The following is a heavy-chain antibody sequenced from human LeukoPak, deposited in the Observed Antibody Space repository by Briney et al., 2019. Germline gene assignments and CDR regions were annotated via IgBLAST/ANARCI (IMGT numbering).Heavy chain of an antibody. V-gene: IGHV3-48*01. J-gene: IGHJ6*03. CDR3: ARGVPKTSYYYYYMDV. CDR2: ISSSGFTL. Sequence: GGSLRLSCAASGFTFSSYWMNWVRQAPGKGLEWVSYISSSGFTLNYADSVKGRFTISRDNAKNSLYLQMNSLRAEDTAVYYCARGVPKTSYYYYYMDVWGKGTTVTVSS. CDR1: GFTFSSYW. D-gene: IGHD4-11*01.